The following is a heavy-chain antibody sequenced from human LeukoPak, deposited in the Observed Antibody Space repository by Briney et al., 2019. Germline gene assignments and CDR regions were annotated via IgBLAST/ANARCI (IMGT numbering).Heavy chain of an antibody. Sequence: PGGSLRLSCAASGFTFSSYGMSWVRQAPGKGLEWVSAISGSGGSTYYADSVKGRFTISRDNAKNSVYLQMNSLRAEDTAVYYCARTVVTSLDPWGQGTLVTVSS. CDR3: ARTVVTSLDP. CDR1: GFTFSSYG. V-gene: IGHV3-23*01. J-gene: IGHJ5*02. CDR2: ISGSGGST. D-gene: IGHD4-23*01.